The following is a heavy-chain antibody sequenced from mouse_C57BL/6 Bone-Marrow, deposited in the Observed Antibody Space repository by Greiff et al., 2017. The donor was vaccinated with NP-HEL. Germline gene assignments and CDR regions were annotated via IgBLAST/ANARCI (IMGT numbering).Heavy chain of an antibody. CDR2: ITPSSGYT. J-gene: IGHJ4*01. Sequence: QVQLQQSGAELARPGASVKMSCKASGYTFTSYTMHWVKQRPGQGLEWIGYITPSSGYTKYNQKFKDKATLTADKSSSTAYMQLSSLTSEDSAVYYCARPYYSNFYAMDYWGQGTSVTVSS. D-gene: IGHD2-5*01. CDR1: GYTFTSYT. CDR3: ARPYYSNFYAMDY. V-gene: IGHV1-4*01.